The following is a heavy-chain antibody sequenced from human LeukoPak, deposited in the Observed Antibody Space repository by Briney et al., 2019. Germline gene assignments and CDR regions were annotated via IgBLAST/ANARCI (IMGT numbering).Heavy chain of an antibody. V-gene: IGHV4-39*07. CDR3: ARGSGRRIAVAEYFQH. CDR1: GGSISSGGYY. D-gene: IGHD6-19*01. CDR2: INHSGST. J-gene: IGHJ1*01. Sequence: PSETLSLTCTVSGGSISSGGYYWSWIRQPPGKRLEWIGEINHSGSTNYNPSLKSRVTISVDTSKNQFSLKLSSVTAADTAVYYCARGSGRRIAVAEYFQHWGQGTLVTVSS.